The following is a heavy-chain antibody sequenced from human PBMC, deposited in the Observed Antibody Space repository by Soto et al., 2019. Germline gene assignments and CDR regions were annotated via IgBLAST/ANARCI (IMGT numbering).Heavy chain of an antibody. Sequence: QVQLQESGPGLVKPSETLSLTCAVSGDSISGSQWWSWVRLPPGKGLEWIGELSHTGTTNYNPSLKSRVTMSVDKPKNQFSLNLTSVTAADTAGYYWARVISSRDDYFDYWGQGTVVTVSP. V-gene: IGHV4-4*02. CDR1: GDSISGSQW. D-gene: IGHD2-2*01. CDR3: ARVISSRDDYFDY. CDR2: LSHTGTT. J-gene: IGHJ4*02.